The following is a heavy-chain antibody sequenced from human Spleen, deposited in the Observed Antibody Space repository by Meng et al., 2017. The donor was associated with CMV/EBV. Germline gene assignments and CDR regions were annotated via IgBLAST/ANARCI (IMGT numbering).Heavy chain of an antibody. V-gene: IGHV3-33*08. CDR1: GFTFSSYR. J-gene: IGHJ5*02. CDR3: TRTSDFDCDVSCDNWFDP. Sequence: GGSLRLSCAASGFTFSSYRINWVRQAPGKGLEWVAIIWYDGSHRYYADSVQGRFTISRDNSKNTVHLQMNSLQTEDTALYYCTRTSDFDCDVSCDNWFDPWGQGTLVTVSS. CDR2: IWYDGSHR. D-gene: IGHD2-2*02.